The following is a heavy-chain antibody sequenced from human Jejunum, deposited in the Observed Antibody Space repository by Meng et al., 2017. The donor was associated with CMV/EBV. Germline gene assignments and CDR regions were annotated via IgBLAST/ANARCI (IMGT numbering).Heavy chain of an antibody. D-gene: IGHD6-19*01. Sequence: SGYSFTTSWIGWVRQMPGKGLEWMGIIYPGDSDTKYSPSFQGQVTISADKSISTAYLQWNSLRASDTAMYYCARITSSGWGGWFDPWGQGTLVTVSS. CDR2: IYPGDSDT. J-gene: IGHJ5*02. V-gene: IGHV5-51*01. CDR1: GYSFTTSW. CDR3: ARITSSGWGGWFDP.